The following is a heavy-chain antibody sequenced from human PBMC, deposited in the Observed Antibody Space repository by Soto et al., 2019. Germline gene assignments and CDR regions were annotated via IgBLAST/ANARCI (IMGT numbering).Heavy chain of an antibody. J-gene: IGHJ6*02. V-gene: IGHV3-30*18. Sequence: QVQLVESGGGVVQPGRSLRLSCAASGFTFSSYGMHWVRQAPGKGLEWVAVISYDGSNKYYADSVKGRFTISRDNSKNTLYLQMNSLRAEDTAVYYCAKDQRREGYSDYDFATSYYYYGMDVWGQGTTVTVSS. CDR3: AKDQRREGYSDYDFATSYYYYGMDV. CDR2: ISYDGSNK. D-gene: IGHD5-12*01. CDR1: GFTFSSYG.